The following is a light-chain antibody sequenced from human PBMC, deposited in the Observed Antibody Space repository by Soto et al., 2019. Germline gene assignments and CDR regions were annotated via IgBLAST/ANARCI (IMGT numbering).Light chain of an antibody. Sequence: QSVLTQPPSASGSPGQSVTISCTGTSSDLGGYNYVSWYQQHPGKAPKLVIYEVSKRPSGVPDRFSGSKSDNTASLTVSGLQTEDEADYYCSSNAGSNDLRVFGGGTKLTVL. V-gene: IGLV2-8*01. J-gene: IGLJ3*02. CDR1: SSDLGGYNY. CDR3: SSNAGSNDLRV. CDR2: EVS.